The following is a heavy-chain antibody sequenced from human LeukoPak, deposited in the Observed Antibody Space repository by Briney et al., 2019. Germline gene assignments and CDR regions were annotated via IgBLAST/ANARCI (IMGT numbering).Heavy chain of an antibody. CDR1: GVSISSYY. CDR2: IYYSGST. CDR3: ARGFYNWNDGVDY. V-gene: IGHV4-59*01. D-gene: IGHD1-20*01. Sequence: PSETLSLTCTVSGVSISSYYWSWIRQPPGKGLEWVGYIYYSGSTNYNPSLKSRVTISVDTSKNQFSLKLSSVTAADTVVYYCARGFYNWNDGVDYWGQGTLVTVSS. J-gene: IGHJ4*02.